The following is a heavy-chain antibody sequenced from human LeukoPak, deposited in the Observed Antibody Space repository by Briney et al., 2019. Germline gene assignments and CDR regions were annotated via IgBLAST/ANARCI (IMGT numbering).Heavy chain of an antibody. D-gene: IGHD6-19*01. CDR2: ISGTGGST. Sequence: GGSLRLSCAASGFTFSSYWMSWVRQAPGKGLEWVSAISGTGGSTYYADSVKGRFTISRDNSKNTLYLQMNSLRAEDTAVYYCAKGLYSSGWYFSYWGQGTLVTVSS. V-gene: IGHV3-23*01. CDR1: GFTFSSYW. CDR3: AKGLYSSGWYFSY. J-gene: IGHJ4*02.